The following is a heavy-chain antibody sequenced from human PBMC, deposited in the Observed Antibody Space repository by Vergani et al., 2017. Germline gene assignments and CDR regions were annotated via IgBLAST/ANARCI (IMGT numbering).Heavy chain of an antibody. Sequence: QVQLVEWGGGVVQPGGSLRLSCTASGFIFSSHGMHWVRQAPGKGLEWVAFIRYDGSRRDYGESVKGRFTISRDNSKNMVYIQMNSLRPEDTAVYYCARDRYYLGSGSYPYFYYYGLDVWGQGTAVTVSS. V-gene: IGHV3-30*02. J-gene: IGHJ6*02. D-gene: IGHD3-10*01. CDR2: IRYDGSRR. CDR3: ARDRYYLGSGSYPYFYYYGLDV. CDR1: GFIFSSHG.